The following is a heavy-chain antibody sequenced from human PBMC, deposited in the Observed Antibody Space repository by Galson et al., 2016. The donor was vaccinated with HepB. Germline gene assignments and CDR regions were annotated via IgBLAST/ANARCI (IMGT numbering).Heavy chain of an antibody. CDR1: GGIFTRFA. CDR2: IIPIFGTP. Sequence: SVKVSCKASGGIFTRFAISWVRQAPGQGLEWMGGIIPIFGTPKYAQKFQGRVTITADTSTRTTYMEVNSLRSDDPAVYYCATDRDSSGYYRLDYWGQGTLITVSS. CDR3: ATDRDSSGYYRLDY. V-gene: IGHV1-69*06. J-gene: IGHJ4*02. D-gene: IGHD3-22*01.